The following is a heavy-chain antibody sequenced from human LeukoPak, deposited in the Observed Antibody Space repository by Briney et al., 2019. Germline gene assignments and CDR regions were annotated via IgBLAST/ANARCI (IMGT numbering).Heavy chain of an antibody. CDR3: VRGPRGFDY. CDR2: TRNKANSYTT. V-gene: IGHV3-72*01. J-gene: IGHJ4*02. CDR1: GFTLSDHN. Sequence: PGGSLRLSCAASGFTLSDHNMDWVRQAPGKGLEWVGRTRNKANSYTTEYAASVKGRFIISRDDSKNSLYLQMNSLKPEDTAVYYCVRGPRGFDYWGQGILFTVSS.